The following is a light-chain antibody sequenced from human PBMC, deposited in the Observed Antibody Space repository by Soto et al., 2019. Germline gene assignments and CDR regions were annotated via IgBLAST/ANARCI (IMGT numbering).Light chain of an antibody. CDR2: DVS. CDR1: SSDVGGYNY. V-gene: IGLV2-11*01. J-gene: IGLJ2*01. Sequence: QSALTQPRSVSGSPGQSVTISCTGTSSDVGGYNYVSWYQQHPGKAPKGMIYDVSERPSGVPDRSSGSKSGNTASLTISGLQAEDEADYYCCSNAGSYEVFGGGTQLTVL. CDR3: CSNAGSYEV.